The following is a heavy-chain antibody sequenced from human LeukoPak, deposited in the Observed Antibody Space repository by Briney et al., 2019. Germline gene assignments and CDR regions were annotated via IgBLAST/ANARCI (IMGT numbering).Heavy chain of an antibody. Sequence: PGGSLRLSCAASGFTFSTYWMSWVRQAPGKGLEWVANIKGDGSEKNYVGSVKGRFTISRGNAKNSLYLQMNSLRAEDTAVYYCAKDTPFGGNWGQGTLVTVSS. CDR2: IKGDGSEK. D-gene: IGHD1-26*01. CDR1: GFTFSTYW. J-gene: IGHJ4*02. V-gene: IGHV3-7*01. CDR3: AKDTPFGGN.